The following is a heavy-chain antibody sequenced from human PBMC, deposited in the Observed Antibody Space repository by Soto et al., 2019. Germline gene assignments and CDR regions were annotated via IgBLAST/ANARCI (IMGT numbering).Heavy chain of an antibody. J-gene: IGHJ4*02. CDR3: ARDYSSYGPFVY. V-gene: IGHV3-53*01. D-gene: IGHD5-18*01. CDR1: WFTVSSNY. Sequence: PGGSLRLSCAASWFTVSSNYMSWVRQAPGKGLEWVSVIYSGGSTYYADSVKGRFTISRDNSKNTLYLQMNSLRAEDTAVYYCARDYSSYGPFVYWGQGTLVTVSS. CDR2: IYSGGST.